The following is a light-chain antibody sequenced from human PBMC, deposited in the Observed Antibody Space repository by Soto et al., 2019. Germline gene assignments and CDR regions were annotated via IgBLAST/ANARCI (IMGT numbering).Light chain of an antibody. CDR1: SSDVGGYNY. J-gene: IGLJ1*01. Sequence: QSALTQPASVSGSPGQSITISCTGTSSDVGGYNYVSWYQQHPGKAPKLMIYDVSNRPSGVSSRFSGSKSGNTASLTISGLPDEDEADYYCSSYTRSTSLVFGTGTKVTVL. CDR3: SSYTRSTSLV. CDR2: DVS. V-gene: IGLV2-14*01.